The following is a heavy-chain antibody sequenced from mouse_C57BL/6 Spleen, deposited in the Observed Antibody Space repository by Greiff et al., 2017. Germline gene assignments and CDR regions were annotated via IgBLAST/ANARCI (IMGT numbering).Heavy chain of an antibody. V-gene: IGHV5-4*01. CDR3: ARDQNDYGAMDY. CDR2: ISDGGSYT. J-gene: IGHJ4*01. Sequence: EVQGVESGGGLVKPGGSLKLSCAASGFTFSSYAMSWVRQTPEKRLEWVATISDGGSYTYYPDNVKGRFTISRDNAKNNLYLQMSHLKSEDTAMYYGARDQNDYGAMDYWGQGTSVTVSS. CDR1: GFTFSSYA.